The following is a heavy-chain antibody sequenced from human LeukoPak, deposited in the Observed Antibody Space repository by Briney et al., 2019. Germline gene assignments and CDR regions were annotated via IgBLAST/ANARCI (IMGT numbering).Heavy chain of an antibody. CDR3: AKDRRRLAVDAFDI. Sequence: PGGSLRLSCAASGFTFSSYGMHWVRQAPGKGLEWVTFIRYDGSNKYYADSVKGRFTISRDNSKNTLYLQMNSLRAEDTAVYYCAKDRRRLAVDAFDIWGQGTMVTV. D-gene: IGHD6-19*01. J-gene: IGHJ3*02. CDR2: IRYDGSNK. V-gene: IGHV3-30*02. CDR1: GFTFSSYG.